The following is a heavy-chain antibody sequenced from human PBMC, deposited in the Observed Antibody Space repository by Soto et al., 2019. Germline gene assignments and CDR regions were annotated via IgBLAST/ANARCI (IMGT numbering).Heavy chain of an antibody. CDR3: ARLGIVGATNPDY. CDR1: GGTFSSYA. V-gene: IGHV1-69*13. Sequence: ASVKVSCKASGGTFSSYAISWVRQAPGQGLEWMGGIIPIFGTANYAQKFQGRVTITADESTSTAYMELSSLRSEDTAVYYCARLGIVGATNPDYWGQGTLVTVSS. CDR2: IIPIFGTA. J-gene: IGHJ4*02. D-gene: IGHD1-26*01.